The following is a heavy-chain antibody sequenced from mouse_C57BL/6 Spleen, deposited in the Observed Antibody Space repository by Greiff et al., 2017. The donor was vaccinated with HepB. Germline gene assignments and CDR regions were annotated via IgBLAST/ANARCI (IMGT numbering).Heavy chain of an antibody. J-gene: IGHJ4*01. Sequence: QVQLQQPGAELVRPGSSVKLPCKASGYTFTSYWMHWVKQRPIQGLEWIGNIDPSDSETHYNQKFKDKATLTVDKSSSTAYMQLSSLTSEDSAVYYGARGYYSNYDYAMDYWGQGTSVTVSS. CDR3: ARGYYSNYDYAMDY. D-gene: IGHD2-5*01. V-gene: IGHV1-52*01. CDR1: GYTFTSYW. CDR2: IDPSDSET.